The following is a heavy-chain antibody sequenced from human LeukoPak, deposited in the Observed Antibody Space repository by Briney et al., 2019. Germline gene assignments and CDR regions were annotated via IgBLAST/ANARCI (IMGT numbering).Heavy chain of an antibody. D-gene: IGHD4-17*01. CDR1: GGSFSGYY. CDR2: INHSGST. Sequence: PSETLSLTCAVYGGSFSGYYWSWIRQPPGKGLEWIGEINHSGSTNYNPSLKSRVTISVDTSKNQFSLKLSSVTAADTAVYYCARHVPYGDYKVYYYYYYMDVWGKGTTVTISS. J-gene: IGHJ6*03. CDR3: ARHVPYGDYKVYYYYYYMDV. V-gene: IGHV4-34*01.